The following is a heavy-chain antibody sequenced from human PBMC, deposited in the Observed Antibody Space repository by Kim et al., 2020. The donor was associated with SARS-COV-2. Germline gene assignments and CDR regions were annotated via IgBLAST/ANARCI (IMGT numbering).Heavy chain of an antibody. CDR1: GGSINSYY. D-gene: IGHD6-19*01. CDR3: ARGSGWYYY. J-gene: IGHJ4*02. V-gene: IGHV4-59*08. CDR2: IYYSGST. Sequence: SETLSLTCTVSGGSINSYYWSWIRQPPGKGLEWIGYIYYSGSTNYNPSLKSRATISVDTSNNQFSLKLSSVTAADTAVYYCARGSGWYYYWGQGTLVTV.